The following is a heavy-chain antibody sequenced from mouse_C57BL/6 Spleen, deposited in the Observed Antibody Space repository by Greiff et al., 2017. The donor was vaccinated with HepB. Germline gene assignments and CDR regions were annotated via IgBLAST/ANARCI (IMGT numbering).Heavy chain of an antibody. V-gene: IGHV1-80*01. CDR1: GYAFSSYW. D-gene: IGHD2-12*01. CDR2: IYPGDGDT. Sequence: QVQLQQSGAELVKPGASVKISCKASGYAFSSYWMNWVKQRPGKGLEWIGQIYPGDGDTNYNGKFKGKATLTADKSSSTAYMQLSSLTSEDSAVYFCARSSYYNGAMDYWGQGPSVTVSS. J-gene: IGHJ4*01. CDR3: ARSSYYNGAMDY.